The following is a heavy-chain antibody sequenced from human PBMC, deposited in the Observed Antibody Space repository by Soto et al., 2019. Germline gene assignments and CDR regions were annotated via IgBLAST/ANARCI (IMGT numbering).Heavy chain of an antibody. CDR1: GFTFDVYA. CDR3: AKDISLRGWVYLVVEY. Sequence: EVQLVESGGGWVQPGRSLRLSCAASGFTFDVYAMHWVRQAPGKGLEWVSGINYNSGSVGYADSVKGRFTISRNNAKNSLYLQMNSLRAEDTAVYYCAKDISLRGWVYLVVEYWGQVTLVIVSP. CDR2: INYNSGSV. D-gene: IGHD6-13*01. J-gene: IGHJ4*02. V-gene: IGHV3-9*01.